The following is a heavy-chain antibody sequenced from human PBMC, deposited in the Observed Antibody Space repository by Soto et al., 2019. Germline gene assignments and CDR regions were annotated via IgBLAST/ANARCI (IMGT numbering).Heavy chain of an antibody. Sequence: GGSLRLSCAASGFTFSSYGMHWVRQAPGKGLEWVAVISYDGSNKYYADSVKGRFTISRDNSKNTLYLQMNSLRAEDTAVYYCARETMIQLWLLGAFDIWGQGRMVTVSS. CDR3: ARETMIQLWLLGAFDI. CDR1: GFTFSSYG. J-gene: IGHJ3*02. V-gene: IGHV3-30*03. D-gene: IGHD5-18*01. CDR2: ISYDGSNK.